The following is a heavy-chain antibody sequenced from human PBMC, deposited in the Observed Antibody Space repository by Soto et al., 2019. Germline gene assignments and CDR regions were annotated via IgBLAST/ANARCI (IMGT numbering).Heavy chain of an antibody. CDR3: ARAAGYCSGGSCYFYYFDY. CDR2: ISYDGSEK. Sequence: PGGSLRLSCAASGFTFSSYAMHWVRQAPGKGLEWVTVISYDGSEKYYAASLKGRFTISRDNSKNTLYLQMNSLRAEDTAVYYCARAAGYCSGGSCYFYYFDYLGQGTLVTVSS. CDR1: GFTFSSYA. J-gene: IGHJ4*02. D-gene: IGHD2-15*01. V-gene: IGHV3-30-3*01.